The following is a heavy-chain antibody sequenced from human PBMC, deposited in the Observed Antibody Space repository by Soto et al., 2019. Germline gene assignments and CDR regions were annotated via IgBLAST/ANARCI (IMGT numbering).Heavy chain of an antibody. CDR1: GGTFSGYA. D-gene: IGHD2-15*01. Sequence: SVKVSCKASGGTFSGYAISWVRQAPGQGLEWMGGIIPIFGTANYAQKFQGRVTITADESTSTAYMELSSLRSEDTAVYYCAVKKVVVAAGAYFDYWGQGTLVTVSS. CDR3: AVKKVVVAAGAYFDY. V-gene: IGHV1-69*13. J-gene: IGHJ4*02. CDR2: IIPIFGTA.